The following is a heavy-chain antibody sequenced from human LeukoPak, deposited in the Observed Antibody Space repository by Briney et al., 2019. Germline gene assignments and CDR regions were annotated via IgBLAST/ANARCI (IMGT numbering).Heavy chain of an antibody. V-gene: IGHV4-39*01. D-gene: IGHD5/OR15-5a*01. CDR1: GDSISNHIYY. CDR3: ARLRALSGHRGAFDI. J-gene: IGHJ3*02. CDR2: VYYTGNA. Sequence: SETLSLTCAVSGDSISNHIYYWDWIRQTPGKGLEWIGAVYYTGNAYYNPSLKSRVTISVDTSENRFSLHLSSVNAADTAIYYCARLRALSGHRGAFDIWGQGTLVTVSS.